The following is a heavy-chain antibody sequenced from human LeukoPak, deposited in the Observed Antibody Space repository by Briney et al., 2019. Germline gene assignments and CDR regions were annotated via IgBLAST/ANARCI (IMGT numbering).Heavy chain of an antibody. CDR3: ARQLGYCSAGTCYFDS. CDR2: ISGSGGST. Sequence: GGSLRLSCAASGFTFSSYAMSWVRQAPGKGLEWVSAISGSGGSTYYADSVKGRLTMSSDNAKNTLYLQMDNLRAEDTAIYYCARQLGYCSAGTCYFDSWGQGTQVAVSS. V-gene: IGHV3-23*01. D-gene: IGHD2-15*01. CDR1: GFTFSSYA. J-gene: IGHJ4*02.